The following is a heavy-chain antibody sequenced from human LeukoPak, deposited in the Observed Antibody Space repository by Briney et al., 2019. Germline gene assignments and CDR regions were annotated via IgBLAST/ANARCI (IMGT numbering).Heavy chain of an antibody. J-gene: IGHJ4*02. Sequence: PGGSLRLSCAASGFTFSNYWMHWDRQAPGKGLVWVSHINSDGSRTNYAASVKGRFTISRDNAKNTLYLQMNSLRAEDTAVYYCARQPDYWGQGTLVTVSS. D-gene: IGHD1-14*01. CDR1: GFTFSNYW. CDR2: INSDGSRT. V-gene: IGHV3-74*01. CDR3: ARQPDY.